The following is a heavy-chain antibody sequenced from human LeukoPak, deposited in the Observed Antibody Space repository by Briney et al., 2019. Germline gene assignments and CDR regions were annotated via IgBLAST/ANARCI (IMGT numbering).Heavy chain of an antibody. CDR2: MNPNSGNT. CDR1: GYTFTSYD. CDR3: ARGSSLYCSGGSCYIITDAFDI. D-gene: IGHD2-15*01. Sequence: ASVKVSCKASGYTFTSYDINWVRQATGQGLEWMGWMNPNSGNTGYAQKFQGRVTMTRNTSISTAYMELSSPRSEDTAVYYCARGSSLYCSGGSCYIITDAFDIWGQGTMVTVSS. V-gene: IGHV1-8*01. J-gene: IGHJ3*02.